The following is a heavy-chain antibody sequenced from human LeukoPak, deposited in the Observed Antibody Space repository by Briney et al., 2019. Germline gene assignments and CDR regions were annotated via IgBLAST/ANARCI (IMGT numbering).Heavy chain of an antibody. D-gene: IGHD2-15*01. CDR2: IYHTGRT. J-gene: IGHJ4*02. Sequence: SETLSLTCAVYGESFNGHFWSWIRQSPGKGLEWIGEIYHTGRTNYKSSLKSRVTILADMSKSQFSLRLDSVTAADTAVYYCARGVVMVTAATPVLDSWGQGTLVAVSS. CDR1: GESFNGHF. CDR3: ARGVVMVTAATPVLDS. V-gene: IGHV4-34*01.